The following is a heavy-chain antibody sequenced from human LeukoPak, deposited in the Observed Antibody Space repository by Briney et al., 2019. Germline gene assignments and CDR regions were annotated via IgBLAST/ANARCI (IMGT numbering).Heavy chain of an antibody. CDR1: GFTFSSCG. D-gene: IGHD3-3*01. J-gene: IGHJ4*02. Sequence: PGGSQRLSCAASGFTFSSCGMHWVRQAPGKGLEWVAFIRYDINTKSYAESVRGRFTISRDNSNNTLYLEMNSLRPEDTAVYYCVKEASRSGYYITYYFDDWGQGTLVTVSS. CDR2: IRYDINTK. CDR3: VKEASRSGYYITYYFDD. V-gene: IGHV3-30*02.